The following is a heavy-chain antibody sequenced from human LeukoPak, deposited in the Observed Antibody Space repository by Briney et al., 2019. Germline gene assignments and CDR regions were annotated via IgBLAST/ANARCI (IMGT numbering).Heavy chain of an antibody. J-gene: IGHJ6*04. Sequence: GGSLRLSCAASGFTFAGYAMNWVRQAPGKGLEWVSAITSSGGSTYYADSVKGRFAISRDNSRNTLFLQMNSLRADDTAVYYCARPGCGGNCYYRMDVWGKGTTVTVSS. CDR1: GFTFAGYA. CDR2: ITSSGGST. V-gene: IGHV3-23*01. D-gene: IGHD2-21*01. CDR3: ARPGCGGNCYYRMDV.